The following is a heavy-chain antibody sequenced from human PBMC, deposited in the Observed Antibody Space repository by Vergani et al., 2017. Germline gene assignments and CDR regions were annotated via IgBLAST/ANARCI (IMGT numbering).Heavy chain of an antibody. J-gene: IGHJ6*04. CDR2: IWYDGSNK. Sequence: QVQLVESGGGVVQPGRSLRLSCAASGFRFSSYGMNWVRQAPGKGLEWGAVIWYDGSNKYYADSVKGRFSISRDNSQNTVNLQMISLRVDETAVYYCAKDVGGCNGISCSFSLDVWGKGTTVTVTS. V-gene: IGHV3-33*06. CDR3: AKDVGGCNGISCSFSLDV. D-gene: IGHD2/OR15-2a*01. CDR1: GFRFSSYG.